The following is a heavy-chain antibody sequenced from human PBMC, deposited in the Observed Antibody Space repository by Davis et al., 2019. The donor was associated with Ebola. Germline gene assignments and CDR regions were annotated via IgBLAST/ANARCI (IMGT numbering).Heavy chain of an antibody. V-gene: IGHV3-64*04. Sequence: PAGSLRLSCAASGFTFSRYAMHWVRQAPGKGLEYVSGISSNGGSTYYADSVKGRFTISRDNSKNTLYLQMNSLRAEDTAVYYCAKYLLGTTAYGMDVWGQGTTVTVSS. J-gene: IGHJ6*02. CDR2: ISSNGGST. CDR3: AKYLLGTTAYGMDV. CDR1: GFTFSRYA. D-gene: IGHD4-17*01.